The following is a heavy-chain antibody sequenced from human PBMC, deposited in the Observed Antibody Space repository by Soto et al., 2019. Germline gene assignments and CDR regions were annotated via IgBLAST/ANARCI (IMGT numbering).Heavy chain of an antibody. CDR2: ISYDGSNK. J-gene: IGHJ4*02. D-gene: IGHD4-17*01. CDR3: AKGYGGTSFDY. Sequence: PGGSLRLSCAASGFTFSSYGMHWVRQAPGKGLEWVAVISYDGSNKYYADSVKGRFTISRDNSKNTLYLQMNSLRAEDTAVYYCAKGYGGTSFDYWGQGTLVTVSS. CDR1: GFTFSSYG. V-gene: IGHV3-30*18.